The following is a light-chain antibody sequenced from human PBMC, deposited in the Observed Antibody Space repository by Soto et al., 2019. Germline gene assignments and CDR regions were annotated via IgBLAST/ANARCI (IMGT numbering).Light chain of an antibody. Sequence: EIVLTQSPATLSLSPGERATLSCRASQSVGSYLAWYQQKPGQAPRLLIYDASNRATGIPARFSGGGSGTDFTLTISSLEPEDLAVYYCQQRSNWPPVSTFGPGTKVDIK. V-gene: IGKV3-11*01. CDR2: DAS. J-gene: IGKJ3*01. CDR3: QQRSNWPPVST. CDR1: QSVGSY.